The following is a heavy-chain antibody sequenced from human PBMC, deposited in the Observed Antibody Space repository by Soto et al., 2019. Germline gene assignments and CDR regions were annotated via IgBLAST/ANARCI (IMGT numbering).Heavy chain of an antibody. J-gene: IGHJ4*02. Sequence: ASVKVSCKASGYTFTGHYMHWVRQAPGQGLEWMGWITPNSGFTNYAQKFQGWVTMTRDTSISTAYMELSRLTSDDTAVYFCAKDNGGIVNLDHWGQGTPVTVSS. CDR1: GYTFTGHY. D-gene: IGHD2-8*01. CDR2: ITPNSGFT. CDR3: AKDNGGIVNLDH. V-gene: IGHV1-2*04.